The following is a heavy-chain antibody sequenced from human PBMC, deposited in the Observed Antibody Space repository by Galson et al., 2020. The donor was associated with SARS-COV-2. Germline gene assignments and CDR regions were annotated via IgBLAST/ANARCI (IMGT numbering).Heavy chain of an antibody. CDR3: ARGRLQITMMVVVFTGGSFYFDY. CDR2: INQSGNI. D-gene: IGHD3-22*01. V-gene: IGHV4-34*01. J-gene: IGHJ4*02. Sequence: SETLSLTCAVYGESFSGHHWSWIRQPPGEGLEWSGEINQSGNINYNPSLKSRVTISVDTSKNQFSLKLSSVTAADTAVYYCARGRLQITMMVVVFTGGSFYFDYWGQGTLVTVSS. CDR1: GESFSGHH.